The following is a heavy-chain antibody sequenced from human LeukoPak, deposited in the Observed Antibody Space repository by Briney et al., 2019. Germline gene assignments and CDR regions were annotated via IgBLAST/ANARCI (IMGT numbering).Heavy chain of an antibody. CDR2: INPNGGSA. CDR3: AREITIDRGAITGPVDY. D-gene: IGHD3-10*01. CDR1: GYTLTELS. V-gene: IGHV1-46*01. Sequence: ASVKVSCKVSGYTLTELSMHWVRQAPGKGLEWVGVINPNGGSASSAQNFQGRVTMTRDMSTSTVFMELSDLRYEDTAIYYCAREITIDRGAITGPVDYWGQGTLVTVSS. J-gene: IGHJ4*02.